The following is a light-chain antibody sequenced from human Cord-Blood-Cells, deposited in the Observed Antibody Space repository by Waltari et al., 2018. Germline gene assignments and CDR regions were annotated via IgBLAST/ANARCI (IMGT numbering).Light chain of an antibody. J-gene: IGLJ3*02. Sequence: QSVLTQLPSASGTPGQRVTISCSGSTPTTGSNYVYCYQQLPGTAPKLLIYQDAPRPSGGPDPCPGSWSGTRASLAIRRLRSEEEQDYYWAAWDGSLGGWVVGGGTEVPVL. V-gene: IGLV1-47*01. CDR1: TPTTGSNY. CDR3: AAWDGSLGGWV. CDR2: QDA.